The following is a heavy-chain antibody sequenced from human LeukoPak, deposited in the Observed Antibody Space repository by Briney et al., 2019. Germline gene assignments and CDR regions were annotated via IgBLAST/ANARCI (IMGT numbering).Heavy chain of an antibody. D-gene: IGHD3-10*01. CDR3: ARVPLWFGGQWGAFDI. V-gene: IGHV4-39*07. J-gene: IGHJ3*02. CDR1: GGSISSYY. Sequence: MPSETLSLTCTVSGGSISSYYWGWIRQPPGKGLEWIGSIYYSGITYYNPSLKRRVTISVDTSKNQFSLKLSSVTAADTAVYYCARVPLWFGGQWGAFDIWGQGTMVTVSS. CDR2: IYYSGIT.